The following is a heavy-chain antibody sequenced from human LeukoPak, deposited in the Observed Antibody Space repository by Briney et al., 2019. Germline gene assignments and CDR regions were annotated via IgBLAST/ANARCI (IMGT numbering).Heavy chain of an antibody. Sequence: ASVKVSCKASGYTFTGYYMHWVRQAPGQGLEWMGWINPNSGGTNYAQKFQGRVTMTRDTSISTAYMELSRLRSDDTAVYYCAHIAAAGTWDFDYWGQGTLVTVSS. CDR1: GYTFTGYY. J-gene: IGHJ4*02. CDR3: AHIAAAGTWDFDY. CDR2: INPNSGGT. V-gene: IGHV1-2*02. D-gene: IGHD6-13*01.